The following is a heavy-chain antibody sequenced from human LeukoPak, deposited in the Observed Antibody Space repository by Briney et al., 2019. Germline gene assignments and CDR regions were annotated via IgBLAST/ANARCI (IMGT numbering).Heavy chain of an antibody. CDR3: ARESPLGYYYYMDV. CDR2: ISSSSSYI. V-gene: IGHV3-21*01. Sequence: GGSLRVSCAASGFSFSSYSMNWVRPAPGKGLEWVSSISSSSSYIYYADSVKGRFTISRDNAKNSLYLQMNSLRAEDTAVYYCARESPLGYYYYMDVWGKGTTVTVSS. CDR1: GFSFSSYS. J-gene: IGHJ6*03.